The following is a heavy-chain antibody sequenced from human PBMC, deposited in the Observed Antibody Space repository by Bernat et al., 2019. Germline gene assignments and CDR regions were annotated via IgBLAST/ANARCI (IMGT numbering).Heavy chain of an antibody. CDR3: ARGGLLWFGEDRPDGVPYFQH. D-gene: IGHD3-10*01. CDR1: GGSISSSSYY. Sequence: QLQLQESGPRLVKPSETLSLTCTVSGGSISSSSYYWGWIRQPPGKGLEWIGSIYYSGSTYYNPSLKSRVTISVDTSKNQFSLKLSSVTAADTAVYYCARGGLLWFGEDRPDGVPYFQHWGQGTLVTVSS. J-gene: IGHJ1*01. V-gene: IGHV4-39*01. CDR2: IYYSGST.